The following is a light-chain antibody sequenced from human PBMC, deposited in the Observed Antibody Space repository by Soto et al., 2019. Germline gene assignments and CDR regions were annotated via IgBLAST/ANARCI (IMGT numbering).Light chain of an antibody. CDR2: DAS. Sequence: EIVLTQSPATLSLSPWERATLSCRASQSVTTYLVWYQQKPGQAPRLLIYDASKRAIGIPDRFSGSGSGTDFTLTISSLEPEDFAVYYCQQRSSWPRVFGGGTKV. CDR1: QSVTTY. V-gene: IGKV3-11*01. J-gene: IGKJ4*01. CDR3: QQRSSWPRV.